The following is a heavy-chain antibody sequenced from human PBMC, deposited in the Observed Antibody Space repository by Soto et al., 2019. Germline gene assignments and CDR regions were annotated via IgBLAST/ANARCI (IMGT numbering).Heavy chain of an antibody. Sequence: SVKVSCKASGGTFGSYTISWLRQAPGQGLEWMGRIIPILGIANYAQKFQGRVTITADKSTSTAYMELSSLRSEDTAVYYCAIIAYCGGDCYSPPWGQGTLVTVSS. J-gene: IGHJ5*02. CDR1: GGTFGSYT. CDR3: AIIAYCGGDCYSPP. CDR2: IIPILGIA. V-gene: IGHV1-69*02. D-gene: IGHD2-21*02.